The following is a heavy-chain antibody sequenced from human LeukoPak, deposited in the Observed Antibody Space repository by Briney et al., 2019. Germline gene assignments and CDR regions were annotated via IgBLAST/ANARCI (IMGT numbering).Heavy chain of an antibody. Sequence: ASVKVSCKASGYTFTGYYMHWVRQAPGQGLEWMGWMNPNSGNTGYAQKFQGRVTMTRNTSISTAYMELSSLRSEDTAVYYCARVWLSGYDWDYYYGMDVWGQGTTVTVSS. CDR3: ARVWLSGYDWDYYYGMDV. J-gene: IGHJ6*02. V-gene: IGHV1-8*02. CDR1: GYTFTGYY. CDR2: MNPNSGNT. D-gene: IGHD5-12*01.